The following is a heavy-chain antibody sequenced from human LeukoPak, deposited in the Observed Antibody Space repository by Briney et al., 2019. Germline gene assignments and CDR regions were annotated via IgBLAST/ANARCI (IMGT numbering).Heavy chain of an antibody. CDR1: GFTFDDYG. D-gene: IGHD4-17*01. Sequence: GGSLRLSCAASGFTFDDYGMSWVRQAPGKGLEWVSGINWNGGSTGYADSVKGRFTISRDNAKNSLYLQMNSLRAEDTAIYYCARQSGTMVTTRFDYWGQGTLVTVSS. CDR2: INWNGGST. V-gene: IGHV3-20*04. J-gene: IGHJ4*02. CDR3: ARQSGTMVTTRFDY.